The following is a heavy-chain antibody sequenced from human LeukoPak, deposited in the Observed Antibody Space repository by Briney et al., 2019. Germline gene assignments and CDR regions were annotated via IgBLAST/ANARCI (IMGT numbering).Heavy chain of an antibody. CDR1: GFRFSSYG. J-gene: IGHJ4*01. Sequence: GGSLRLSCAVSGFRFSSYGMHWVRQAPGKGLEWVAVISDDGSKIYYGDSVKGRFTISRDNSKNTLNLQMDSLRADDTAVYYCGKGPGYSVYDNLPHHWGQGTLVAVSS. CDR2: ISDDGSKI. CDR3: GKGPGYSVYDNLPHH. D-gene: IGHD5/OR15-5a*01. V-gene: IGHV3-30*18.